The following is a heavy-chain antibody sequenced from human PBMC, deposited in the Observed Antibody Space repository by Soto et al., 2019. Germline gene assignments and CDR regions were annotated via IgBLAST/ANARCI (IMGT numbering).Heavy chain of an antibody. Sequence: GGSLRLSCAASGFTFSSYAMTWVRQAPGKGLEWVSSISGSGGTTYYADSVKGRFTISRDNSKNTLYLQMISLRVEDTAVYYCAKGSSPPQLWTYFDYRGRGTLVTVSS. J-gene: IGHJ4*02. CDR2: ISGSGGTT. CDR1: GFTFSSYA. D-gene: IGHD3-16*01. CDR3: AKGSSPPQLWTYFDY. V-gene: IGHV3-23*01.